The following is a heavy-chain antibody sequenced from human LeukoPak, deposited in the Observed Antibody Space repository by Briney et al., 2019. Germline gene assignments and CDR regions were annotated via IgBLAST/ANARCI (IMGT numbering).Heavy chain of an antibody. CDR2: IYYSGST. CDR3: ARDWRDDSSGQDAFDI. J-gene: IGHJ3*02. D-gene: IGHD3-22*01. Sequence: SQTLSLTCTVSGGSISSGDYYWSWIRPPPGKGLEWIGYIYYSGSTYYNPSLKSRVTISVDTSKNQFSLKLSSVTAADTAVYYCARDWRDDSSGQDAFDIWGKGTMVTVSS. CDR1: GGSISSGDYY. V-gene: IGHV4-30-4*01.